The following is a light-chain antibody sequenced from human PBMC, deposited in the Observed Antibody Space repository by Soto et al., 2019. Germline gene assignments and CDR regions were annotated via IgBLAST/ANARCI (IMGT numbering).Light chain of an antibody. CDR1: SSNIGAGYD. J-gene: IGLJ3*02. CDR2: VNN. Sequence: QFVLTQPPSVSGAPGQRVTISCTGSSSNIGAGYDVHWYQQVTGTAPKLLIYVNNNRPSGVPDRFSGSKSGTSASLVITGLRAEDEADYYCQSYDSSLSASVFGGGTKLTVL. V-gene: IGLV1-40*01. CDR3: QSYDSSLSASV.